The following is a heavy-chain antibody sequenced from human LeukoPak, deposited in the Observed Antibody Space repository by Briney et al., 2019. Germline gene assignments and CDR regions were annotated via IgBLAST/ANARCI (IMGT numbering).Heavy chain of an antibody. V-gene: IGHV4-4*02. CDR2: IYHSGST. J-gene: IGHJ4*02. Sequence: SGTLSLTCAVSGGSISSSNWWSWVRQPPGKGLEWIGEIYHSGSTNYNPSLKSRVTISVDKSKNQFSLKLSSVTAADTAVYFCASGTAYGDYSGLGYWGQGTLVTVSS. CDR1: GGSISSSNW. D-gene: IGHD4-17*01. CDR3: ASGTAYGDYSGLGY.